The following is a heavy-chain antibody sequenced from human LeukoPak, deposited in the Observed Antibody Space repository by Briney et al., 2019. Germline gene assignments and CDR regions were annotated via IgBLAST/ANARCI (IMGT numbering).Heavy chain of an antibody. J-gene: IGHJ6*02. CDR1: GGTFSSYA. Sequence: ASVKVSCKASGGTFSSYAISWVRQAPGQGLEWMGRIIPIFGIANYAQKFQGRVTITADKSTSTAYMELSSLRSEDTAVYYYARELVGHPCSSTSCYYYYYYYGMDVWGQGTTVTVSS. V-gene: IGHV1-69*04. D-gene: IGHD2-2*01. CDR2: IIPIFGIA. CDR3: ARELVGHPCSSTSCYYYYYYYGMDV.